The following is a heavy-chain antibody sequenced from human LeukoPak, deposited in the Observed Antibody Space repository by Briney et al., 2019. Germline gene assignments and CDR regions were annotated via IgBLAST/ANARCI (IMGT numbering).Heavy chain of an antibody. CDR2: IIPILGIA. D-gene: IGHD1-26*01. CDR3: ARADKIRYSGSYSAFDI. J-gene: IGHJ3*02. Sequence: GASVKVSCKASGGTFSSYTISWVRQAPGQGLEWMGRIIPILGIANYAQKFQGRVTITAVKSTSTAYMELSSLRSEDTAVYYCARADKIRYSGSYSAFDIWGQGTMVTVSS. V-gene: IGHV1-69*02. CDR1: GGTFSSYT.